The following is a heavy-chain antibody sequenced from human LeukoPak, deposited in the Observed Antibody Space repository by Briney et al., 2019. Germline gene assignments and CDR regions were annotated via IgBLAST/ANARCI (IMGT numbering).Heavy chain of an antibody. V-gene: IGHV4-4*02. CDR2: IYHSGST. J-gene: IGHJ3*02. Sequence: SETLSLTCAVSGGSISSSNWWSWVRQPPGKGLEWIGEIYHSGSTNYNPSLKSRVTISVDKSKNQFSLKLSSVTAADTAVYYCARVSHYYDSSGYYELWAAFDIWGQGTMVTVSS. D-gene: IGHD3-22*01. CDR3: ARVSHYYDSSGYYELWAAFDI. CDR1: GGSISSSNW.